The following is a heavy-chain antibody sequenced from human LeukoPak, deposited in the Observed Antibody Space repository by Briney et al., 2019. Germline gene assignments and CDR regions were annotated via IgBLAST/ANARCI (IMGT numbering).Heavy chain of an antibody. D-gene: IGHD2-21*02. V-gene: IGHV3-33*01. Sequence: PGGSLRLSCAASGFTFSRYGMHWVRQAPGKGLEWVALIWYDGSKKYYEDSVEGRFSVSRDNSKNTLYLQMNSLRAEDTAVYYCARNWYVLTPDGYFDIWGRGTLVTVS. CDR3: ARNWYVLTPDGYFDI. CDR2: IWYDGSKK. J-gene: IGHJ2*01. CDR1: GFTFSRYG.